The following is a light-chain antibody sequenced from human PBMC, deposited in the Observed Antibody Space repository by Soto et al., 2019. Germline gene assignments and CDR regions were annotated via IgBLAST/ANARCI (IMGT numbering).Light chain of an antibody. CDR3: QHYNSYSEA. Sequence: IQMTQYPSTLSASVGDRVTITCRASQRINSWLAWYQQKPRKAPKLLIYEASSLESGVPSRFSGSGSGTEFTLTISSLQPDDFATYYCQHYNSYSEAFGQGTKVDIK. V-gene: IGKV1-5*03. CDR1: QRINSW. J-gene: IGKJ1*01. CDR2: EAS.